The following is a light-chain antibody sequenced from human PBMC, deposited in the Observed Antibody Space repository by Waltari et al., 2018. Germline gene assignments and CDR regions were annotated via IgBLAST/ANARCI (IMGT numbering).Light chain of an antibody. CDR2: DVS. CDR1: SSDIGAYNH. J-gene: IGLJ2*01. V-gene: IGLV2-14*01. CDR3: ASYTTTGTLV. Sequence: QSAPTQPASVSGSPGKSLTISCTGTSSDIGAYNHVSWYQQHPCKAPKLLIYDVSNRPSGVSNRFSGSKSGNTASLTISGLQAEDEADYYGASYTTTGTLVFGGGTKLTVL.